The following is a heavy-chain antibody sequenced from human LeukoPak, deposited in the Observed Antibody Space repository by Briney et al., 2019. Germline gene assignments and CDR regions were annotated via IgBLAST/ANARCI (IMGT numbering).Heavy chain of an antibody. CDR3: AKKSGGDCHDY. CDR2: ISGSGGST. V-gene: IGHV3-23*01. D-gene: IGHD2-21*02. Sequence: GGPLRLSCAASGFTFSTYAMSWVRQAPGKGLEWVSAISGSGGSTYYADSVKGRFTISRDNSKNTLYLQINSLRAEDTALYYCAKKSGGDCHDYWGQGTLVTVSS. CDR1: GFTFSTYA. J-gene: IGHJ4*02.